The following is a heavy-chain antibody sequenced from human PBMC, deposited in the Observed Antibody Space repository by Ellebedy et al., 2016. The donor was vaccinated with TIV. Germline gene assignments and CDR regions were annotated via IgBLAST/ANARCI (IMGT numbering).Heavy chain of an antibody. D-gene: IGHD3-16*02. Sequence: AASVKVSCKASGYTFTSYDNNWVRQATGQGLEWMGWMNPNSGNTEYAQKFQGRVTMTRNTSITTAFMELSSLRSEDTAVYYCARGPFMITFGGVIMHVWGQGTTVTVSS. CDR1: GYTFTSYD. J-gene: IGHJ6*02. CDR2: MNPNSGNT. CDR3: ARGPFMITFGGVIMHV. V-gene: IGHV1-8*01.